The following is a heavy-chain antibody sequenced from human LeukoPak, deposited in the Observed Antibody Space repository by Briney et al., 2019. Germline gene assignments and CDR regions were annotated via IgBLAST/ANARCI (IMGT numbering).Heavy chain of an antibody. V-gene: IGHV3-21*04. Sequence: PGGSLRLSCVSSGFTFSSYGMSWVRQAPGKGLEWVSSISSSSSYIYYADSVKGRFTISRDNAKNSMYLQMNSLRAEDTALYYCAKGKLRYFDWLFLDAFDIWGQGTMVTVSS. CDR3: AKGKLRYFDWLFLDAFDI. CDR2: ISSSSSYI. J-gene: IGHJ3*02. D-gene: IGHD3-9*01. CDR1: GFTFSSYG.